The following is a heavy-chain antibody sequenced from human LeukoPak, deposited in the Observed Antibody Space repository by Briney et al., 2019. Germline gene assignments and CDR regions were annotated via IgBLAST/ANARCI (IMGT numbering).Heavy chain of an antibody. V-gene: IGHV4-34*01. J-gene: IGHJ6*04. CDR2: INHSGST. CDR1: GGSFSGYY. D-gene: IGHD3-10*01. Sequence: SETLSPTCAVYGGSFSGYYWSWIRQPPGKGLEWIGEINHSGSTNYNPSLKSRVTISVDTSKNQFSLKLSSVTAADTAVYYCARQPGRSGSYYPYYYYGMDVWGKGTTATVSS. CDR3: ARQPGRSGSYYPYYYYGMDV.